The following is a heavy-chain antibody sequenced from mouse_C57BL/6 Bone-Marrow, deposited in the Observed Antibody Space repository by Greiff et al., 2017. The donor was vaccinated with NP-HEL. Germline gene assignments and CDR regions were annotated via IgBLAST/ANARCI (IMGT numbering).Heavy chain of an antibody. V-gene: IGHV2-9*01. CDR1: GFSLTSYG. D-gene: IGHD1-1*01. Sequence: QVQLKESGPGLVAPSQSLSITCTVSGFSLTSYGVDWVRQPPGKGLEWLGVIWGGGSTNYNSAPMSRLSISKDNSKSQVFLKRNSLQTEDTAMYYCAKRAGRSGKYYAMDYWGQGTSVTVSS. J-gene: IGHJ4*01. CDR3: AKRAGRSGKYYAMDY. CDR2: IWGGGST.